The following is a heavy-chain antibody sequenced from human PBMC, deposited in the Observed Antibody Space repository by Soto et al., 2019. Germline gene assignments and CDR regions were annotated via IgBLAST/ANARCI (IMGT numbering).Heavy chain of an antibody. CDR3: EGSNGYNWNY. D-gene: IGHD5-12*01. CDR2: ISSSSSYT. Sequence: SLRLSCAASGFTFSDYYMSWIRQAPGKGLEWVSYISSSSSYTNYADSVKGRFTISRDNAKNLLYLQMNSLRAEDTAVYYCEGSNGYNWNYWGQGTLVTVSS. V-gene: IGHV3-11*06. CDR1: GFTFSDYY. J-gene: IGHJ4*02.